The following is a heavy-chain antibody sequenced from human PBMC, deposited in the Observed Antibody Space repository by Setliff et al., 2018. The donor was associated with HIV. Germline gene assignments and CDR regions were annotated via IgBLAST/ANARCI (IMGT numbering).Heavy chain of an antibody. CDR1: GYTFTSYG. Sequence: GASVKVSCKASGYTFTSYGISWVRQAPGKGLEWMGGFDPEHGDRIYAQKFQGRVTMTEDTFTDTANMDLSSLTSDDTAIYYCATGYYDYSGHYYFDYWGQGTLVTVSS. V-gene: IGHV1-24*01. D-gene: IGHD3-16*01. J-gene: IGHJ4*02. CDR3: ATGYYDYSGHYYFDY. CDR2: FDPEHGDR.